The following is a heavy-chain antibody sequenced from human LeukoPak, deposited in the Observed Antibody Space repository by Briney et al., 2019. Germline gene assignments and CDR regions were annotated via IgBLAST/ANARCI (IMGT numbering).Heavy chain of an antibody. D-gene: IGHD6-13*01. CDR2: TNWNGGST. CDR1: GLTFDDYG. CDR3: ARDHSSSGPEYFHH. J-gene: IGHJ1*01. V-gene: IGHV3-20*04. Sequence: GGSLRLSCAASGLTFDDYGMRGVRQAPGRGLEGVSGTNWNGGSTGYADSVKGRSTFSRDNAKYSKYLQMNRMRAEDTALYYCARDHSSSGPEYFHHWGQGTLVTVSS.